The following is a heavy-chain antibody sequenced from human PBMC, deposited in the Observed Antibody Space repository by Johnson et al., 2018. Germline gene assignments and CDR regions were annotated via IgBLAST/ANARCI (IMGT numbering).Heavy chain of an antibody. J-gene: IGHJ1*01. Sequence: VQLVESGGGLVQPGGSLRLACAASGFTFSNYAMTWVRQAPGKGLEWVSAISFSGTIKYADSGKGRFTIARDNSKNTLYLQMNSLRAEDTAVYYCAKDPHDSSWYRYFQHWGQGTLVTVSS. CDR1: GFTFSNYA. V-gene: IGHV3-23*04. D-gene: IGHD6-13*01. CDR3: AKDPHDSSWYRYFQH. CDR2: ISFSGTI.